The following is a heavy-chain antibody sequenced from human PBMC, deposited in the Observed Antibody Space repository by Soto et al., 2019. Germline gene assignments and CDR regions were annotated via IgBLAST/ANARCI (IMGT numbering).Heavy chain of an antibody. D-gene: IGHD3-10*01. Sequence: EVQLLESGGGLVQPGGSLRLSCAASGFTFSSYAMSWVRQAPGKGLEWVSAISGSGGSTYYADSVKGRFTISRDNSKKTLYLQMNSLRAEDTAVYYCAKGVDYNHYYYYYMDVWGKGTTVTVSS. CDR2: ISGSGGST. J-gene: IGHJ6*03. V-gene: IGHV3-23*01. CDR3: AKGVDYNHYYYYYMDV. CDR1: GFTFSSYA.